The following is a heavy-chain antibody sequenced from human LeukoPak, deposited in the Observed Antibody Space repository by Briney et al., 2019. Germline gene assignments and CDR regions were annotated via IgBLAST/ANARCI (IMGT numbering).Heavy chain of an antibody. Sequence: PGGSLRLSCAASGFTFSSYWMSWVRQAPGKGLEWVAVISYDGSDKYYADSVKGRFTISRDNSKNTLYLQMNSLRAEDTAVYYCATEVIAAAGRLDYWGQGTLVTVSS. CDR1: GFTFSSYW. D-gene: IGHD6-13*01. CDR2: ISYDGSDK. CDR3: ATEVIAAAGRLDY. V-gene: IGHV3-30*03. J-gene: IGHJ4*02.